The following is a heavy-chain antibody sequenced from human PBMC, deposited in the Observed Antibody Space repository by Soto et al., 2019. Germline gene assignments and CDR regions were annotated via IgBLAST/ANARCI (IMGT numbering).Heavy chain of an antibody. CDR2: IVPTVDTS. Sequence: QVQLVQSGAEVRQPASSVKVSCKTSGATFSSYAITWVRQAPGQGLEWMGGIVPTVDTSTYAQKFQGRVTITADKFTNPVYMELGSLRSDDTAVYYCVRVVAIPGYPDNWGQGTLFTVSS. J-gene: IGHJ4*02. CDR3: VRVVAIPGYPDN. CDR1: GATFSSYA. V-gene: IGHV1-69*14. D-gene: IGHD5-12*01.